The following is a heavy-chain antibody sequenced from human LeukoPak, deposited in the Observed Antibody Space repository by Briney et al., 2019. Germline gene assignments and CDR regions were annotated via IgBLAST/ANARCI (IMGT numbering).Heavy chain of an antibody. Sequence: PGGSLRLSCAASGFTFSSSWMGWVRQAPGKGLEWVANIKPDGSEKFHVDSVKGRFTLSRDNSKSSLSLQMNSLRAEDTAVYYCARYGLTAALVFWGQGTLVTVSS. D-gene: IGHD5-18*01. V-gene: IGHV3-7*01. J-gene: IGHJ4*02. CDR2: IKPDGSEK. CDR1: GFTFSSSW. CDR3: ARYGLTAALVF.